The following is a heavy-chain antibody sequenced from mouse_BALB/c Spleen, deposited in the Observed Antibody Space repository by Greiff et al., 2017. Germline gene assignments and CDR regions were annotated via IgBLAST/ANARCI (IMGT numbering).Heavy chain of an antibody. V-gene: IGHV5-17*02. J-gene: IGHJ3*01. CDR3: AREAGTRTGLAY. CDR1: GFTFSSFG. Sequence: EVQGVESGGGLVQPGGSRKLSCAASGFTFSSFGMHWVRQAPEKGLEWVAYISSGSSTIYYADTVKGRITISRDNPKNALFLQMTRLRSEDTAMYYCAREAGTRTGLAYWGQGTLVTVSA. D-gene: IGHD4-1*01. CDR2: ISSGSSTI.